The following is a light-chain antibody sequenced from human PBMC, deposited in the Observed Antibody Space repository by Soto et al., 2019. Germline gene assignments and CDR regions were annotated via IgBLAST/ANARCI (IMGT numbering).Light chain of an antibody. Sequence: DIQMTQSPSTLAASVGDRFTITCRASQSVRVWLEWYKQKPGKAPKLLXYGASSLESGAPSRFRGSGSGTEFTLTINSLPPDDFATYYCQQYNSYPWTFGQGTKVDIK. CDR3: QQYNSYPWT. J-gene: IGKJ1*01. CDR2: GAS. V-gene: IGKV1-5*01. CDR1: QSVRVW.